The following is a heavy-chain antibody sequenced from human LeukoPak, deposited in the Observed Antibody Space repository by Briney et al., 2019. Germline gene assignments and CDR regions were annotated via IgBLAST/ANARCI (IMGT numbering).Heavy chain of an antibody. J-gene: IGHJ4*02. D-gene: IGHD6-19*01. CDR1: GFTFSSYA. CDR2: ISGSGGST. Sequence: PGGSLRFSCAASGFTFSSYAMSWVRQAPGKGLEWVSAISGSGGSTYYADSVKGRFTISRDNSKNTLYLQMNSLRAEDTAVYYCAKSRSGWYPASGLDYWGQGTLVTVSS. CDR3: AKSRSGWYPASGLDY. V-gene: IGHV3-23*01.